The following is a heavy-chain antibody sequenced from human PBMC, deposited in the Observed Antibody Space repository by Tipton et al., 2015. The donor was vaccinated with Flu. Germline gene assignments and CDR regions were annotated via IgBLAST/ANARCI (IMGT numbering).Heavy chain of an antibody. CDR2: INPSGGST. CDR1: GYTFTSYY. J-gene: IGHJ4*02. D-gene: IGHD3-10*01. V-gene: IGHV1-46*01. CDR3: ARGTGITMVRGVIITQFDY. Sequence: QSGPEVKKPGASVKVSCKASGYTFTSYYMHWVRQAPGQGLEWMGIINPSGGSTSYAQKFQGRVTMTRDTSTSTVYMELSSLRSEDTAVYYCARGTGITMVRGVIITQFDYWGQGTLVTVPS.